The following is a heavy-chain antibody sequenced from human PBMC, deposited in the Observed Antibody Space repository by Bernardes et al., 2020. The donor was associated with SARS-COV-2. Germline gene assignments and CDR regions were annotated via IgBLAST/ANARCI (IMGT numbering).Heavy chain of an antibody. D-gene: IGHD4-4*01. J-gene: IGHJ4*02. CDR2: ISSNGGST. CDR1: GFTFSSYA. V-gene: IGHV3-64*02. Sequence: SLRLSRAASGFTFSSYAIHWVCQAPGKGLEYVSAISSNGGSTYYADSVKGRFTISRDNSKNTLYLQMGSLRAEDMAVYYCARGTVTGKFDYWGQGTLVTVSS. CDR3: ARGTVTGKFDY.